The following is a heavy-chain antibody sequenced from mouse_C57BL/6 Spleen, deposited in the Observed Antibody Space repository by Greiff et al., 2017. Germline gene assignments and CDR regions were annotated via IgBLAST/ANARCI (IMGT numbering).Heavy chain of an antibody. CDR2: ISYSGST. CDR3: ARRYYGSSWDWYFDV. CDR1: GYSITSDY. V-gene: IGHV3-8*01. D-gene: IGHD1-1*01. Sequence: EVMLVESGPGLAKPSPTLSLTCSVTGYSITSDYWNWIRKFPGNKLEYMGYISYSGSTYYNPSLKSRISITRDTSKNQYYLQLNSVTTEDTATYYCARRYYGSSWDWYFDVWGTGTTVTVSS. J-gene: IGHJ1*03.